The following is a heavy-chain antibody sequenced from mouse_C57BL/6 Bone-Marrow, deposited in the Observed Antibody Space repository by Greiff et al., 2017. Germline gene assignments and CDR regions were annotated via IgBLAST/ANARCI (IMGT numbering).Heavy chain of an antibody. V-gene: IGHV1-81*01. CDR3: ARGRLRRPFAY. J-gene: IGHJ3*01. Sequence: VQLQQSGAELARPGASVKLSCKASGYTFTSYGISWVKQRTGQGLEWIGEIYPRSGNTYYNEKFKGKATLTADKYSSTAYMELRSLTSEDSAVYYCARGRLRRPFAYWGQGTLVTVSA. CDR2: IYPRSGNT. CDR1: GYTFTSYG. D-gene: IGHD2-4*01.